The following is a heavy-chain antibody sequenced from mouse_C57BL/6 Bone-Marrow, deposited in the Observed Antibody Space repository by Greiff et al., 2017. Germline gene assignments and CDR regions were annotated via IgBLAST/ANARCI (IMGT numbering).Heavy chain of an antibody. V-gene: IGHV1-55*01. CDR3: ASDGYFDV. CDR2: IYPGSGST. CDR1: GYTFTSYW. Sequence: VKLQESGAELVKPGASVKMSCKASGYTFTSYWITWVKQRPGQGLEWIGDIYPGSGSTNYNEKFKSKATLTVDTSSSTAYMQLSSLTSEDSAVYYCASDGYFDVWGTGTTVTVSS. J-gene: IGHJ1*03.